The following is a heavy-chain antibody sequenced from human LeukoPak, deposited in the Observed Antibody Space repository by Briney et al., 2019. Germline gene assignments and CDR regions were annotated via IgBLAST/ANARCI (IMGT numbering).Heavy chain of an antibody. D-gene: IGHD3-22*01. CDR3: ARRYGYDTDY. CDR2: IYSSGTT. Sequence: PSETLSLTCTVSGRSISSSTYYWGWIRQPPGKGLEWIGSIYSSGTTYYNPSLESRVTISVDTSKNQFSLKLSSVTAADTAVYYCARRYGYDTDYWGQGTLVTVSS. V-gene: IGHV4-39*01. J-gene: IGHJ4*02. CDR1: GRSISSSTYY.